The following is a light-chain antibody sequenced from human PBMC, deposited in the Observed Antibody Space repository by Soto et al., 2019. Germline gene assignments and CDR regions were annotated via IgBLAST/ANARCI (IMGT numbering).Light chain of an antibody. CDR3: QQYKSYCT. CDR2: DAS. CDR1: QSIRSW. V-gene: IGKV1-5*01. Sequence: DIQMTQSPSTLSASVGDRVTITCRASQSIRSWLAWYQQKPGKAPKLLIYDASSLESGVPSRFSGSGSGTEFTLTISSLQPDDFATYYCQQYKSYCTFGQGTKVDIK. J-gene: IGKJ1*01.